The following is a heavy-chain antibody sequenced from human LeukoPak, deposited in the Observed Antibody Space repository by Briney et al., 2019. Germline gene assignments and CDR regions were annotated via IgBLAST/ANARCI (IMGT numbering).Heavy chain of an antibody. CDR3: ARDDCGGSCYQYPTEVRYYFDY. V-gene: IGHV3-30*04. J-gene: IGHJ4*02. CDR1: GFTFSSYA. CDR2: ISYDGSNK. Sequence: AGGSLRLSCAASGFTFSSYAMHWVRQAPGKGLEWVAVISYDGSNKYYADSVKGRFTISRDNSKNTLYLQMNSLRAEDTAVYYCARDDCGGSCYQYPTEVRYYFDYWGQGTLVTVSS. D-gene: IGHD2-15*01.